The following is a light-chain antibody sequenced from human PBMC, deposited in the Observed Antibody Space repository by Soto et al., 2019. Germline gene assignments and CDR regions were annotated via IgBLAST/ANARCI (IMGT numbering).Light chain of an antibody. V-gene: IGKV3-20*01. CDR1: QSISSTY. J-gene: IGKJ5*01. Sequence: EIVLTQSPGTLSLFPGERATLSCRATQSISSTYLAWYQQKPGQAPRLLIFGASTKATGIPDRFSGGGSGTDFSLTISRLEPEDFAVYYCQQYGGSPSITFGQGTRLEIK. CDR2: GAS. CDR3: QQYGGSPSIT.